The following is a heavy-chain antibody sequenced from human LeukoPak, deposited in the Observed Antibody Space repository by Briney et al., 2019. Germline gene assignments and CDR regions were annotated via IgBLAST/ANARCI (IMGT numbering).Heavy chain of an antibody. CDR1: GFTFDDYG. CDR3: AREYFETSNQLDY. J-gene: IGHJ4*02. V-gene: IGHV3-20*04. D-gene: IGHD3-9*01. Sequence: GGSLRLSCEASGFTFDDYGMSWVRQGPGKGLEWVSGINWNGGSTGYSDSVKGRFTISRDNAKNSLYLQMNSLRAEDTALYYCAREYFETSNQLDYWGQGALVTVSS. CDR2: INWNGGST.